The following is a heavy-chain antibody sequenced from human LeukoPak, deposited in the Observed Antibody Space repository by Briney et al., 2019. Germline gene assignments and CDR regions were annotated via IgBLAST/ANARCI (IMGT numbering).Heavy chain of an antibody. J-gene: IGHJ4*02. Sequence: GGSLRLSCAASGFTFSSYEMNWVRQAPGKGLEGVSYISSSGSTIYYADSVKGRFTISRDNAKNSLYLQMNSLRAEDTAVYYCARDHRSQYSSSWYGGIYFDYWGQGTLVTVSS. CDR3: ARDHRSQYSSSWYGGIYFDY. CDR2: ISSSGSTI. CDR1: GFTFSSYE. V-gene: IGHV3-48*03. D-gene: IGHD6-13*01.